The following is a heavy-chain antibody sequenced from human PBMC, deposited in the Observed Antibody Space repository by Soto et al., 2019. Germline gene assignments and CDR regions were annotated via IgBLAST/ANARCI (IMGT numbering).Heavy chain of an antibody. V-gene: IGHV3-7*01. Sequence: GGSLRLSCVASGLTFSSYWMSWVRQAPGKGLEWVANIKQDGSEKYYVDSVKGRFTISRDNAKNSLYLQMNSLRAEDTAVYYCARDQAYYDKDGMDVWGQGTTVTVSS. D-gene: IGHD3-22*01. CDR1: GLTFSSYW. CDR3: ARDQAYYDKDGMDV. CDR2: IKQDGSEK. J-gene: IGHJ6*02.